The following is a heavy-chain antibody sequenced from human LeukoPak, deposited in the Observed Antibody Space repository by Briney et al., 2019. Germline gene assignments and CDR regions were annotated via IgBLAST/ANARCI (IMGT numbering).Heavy chain of an antibody. CDR3: ARDSGDYDILTGRFDY. CDR1: GFTFSSDW. CDR2: IKQDGSEK. Sequence: GGSLRLSCAASGFTFSSDWMSWVRQAPGKGLEWVANIKQDGSEKYYVDSVKGRFTISRDNAKNSLYLQMNSLRAEDTAVYYCARDSGDYDILTGRFDYWGQGTLVTVSS. D-gene: IGHD3-9*01. J-gene: IGHJ4*02. V-gene: IGHV3-7*01.